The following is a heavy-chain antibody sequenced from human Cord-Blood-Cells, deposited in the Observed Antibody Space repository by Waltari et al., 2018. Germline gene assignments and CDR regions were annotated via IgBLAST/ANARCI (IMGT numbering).Heavy chain of an antibody. CDR2: IYYSGST. V-gene: IGHV4-31*03. Sequence: QVQLQESGPGLVKPSQTLSLTCTLPGGSFSSGGHYWSWIRPHPGKGLEWIGYIYYSGSTYYNPSLKSRVTISVDTSKNQFSLKLSSVTAADTAVYYCARGPSHCSSTSCYTFDYWGQGTLVTVSS. CDR1: GGSFSSGGHY. CDR3: ARGPSHCSSTSCYTFDY. D-gene: IGHD2-2*02. J-gene: IGHJ4*02.